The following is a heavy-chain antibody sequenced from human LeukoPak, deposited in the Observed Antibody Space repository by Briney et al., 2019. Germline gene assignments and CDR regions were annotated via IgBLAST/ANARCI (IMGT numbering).Heavy chain of an antibody. V-gene: IGHV3-23*01. CDR1: GFTFSSYA. CDR2: ISGSGGST. D-gene: IGHD3-10*01. J-gene: IGHJ4*02. CDR3: AKIVVAALYGSGSYYLDY. Sequence: GSLRLSCAASGFTFSSYAMSWVRQAPGKGLEWVSAISGSGGSTYYADSVKGRFTISRDNSKNTLYLQMNSLRAEDTAVYYCAKIVVAALYGSGSYYLDYWGQGTLVTVS.